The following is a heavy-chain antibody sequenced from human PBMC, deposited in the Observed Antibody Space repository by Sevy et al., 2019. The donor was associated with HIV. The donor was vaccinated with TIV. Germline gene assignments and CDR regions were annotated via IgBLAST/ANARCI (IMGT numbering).Heavy chain of an antibody. Sequence: GGSLRLSCAASGFTFGDYYMSWIRQAPGKGLEWVSYISSRGSTIYYADSVKGRFTISRDNAKNSLYLQMNSLRAEDTAVYYCARDRVDTAMVLGCYGMDIWGQGTTVTVSS. D-gene: IGHD5-18*01. CDR3: ARDRVDTAMVLGCYGMDI. CDR2: ISSRGSTI. V-gene: IGHV3-11*01. J-gene: IGHJ6*02. CDR1: GFTFGDYY.